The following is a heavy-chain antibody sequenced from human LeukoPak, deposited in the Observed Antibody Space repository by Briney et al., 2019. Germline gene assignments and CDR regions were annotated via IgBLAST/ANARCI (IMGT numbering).Heavy chain of an antibody. CDR2: VYYSGST. D-gene: IGHD3-10*01. CDR1: GGSISGTSYF. Sequence: SETLSLTCTVSGGSISGTSYFWGRIRQPPGKGLEWIGNVYYSGSTYYHPSLKSRVTVSVDTSKNQFSLNLSSVTGADTAVYYCARLYPHGSGSQWGQGTLVTVSS. J-gene: IGHJ4*02. V-gene: IGHV4-39*01. CDR3: ARLYPHGSGSQ.